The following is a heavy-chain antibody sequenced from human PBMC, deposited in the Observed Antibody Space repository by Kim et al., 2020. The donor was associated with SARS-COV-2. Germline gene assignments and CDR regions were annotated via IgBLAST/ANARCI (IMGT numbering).Heavy chain of an antibody. CDR2: IIPILGIA. J-gene: IGHJ6*03. V-gene: IGHV1-69*04. D-gene: IGHD2-2*01. CDR3: AAPLTCHAPCYYYYMDV. Sequence: SVKVSCKASGGTFSSYAISWVRQAPGQGLEWMGRIIPILGIANYAQKFQGRVTITADKSTSTAYMELSSLRSEDTAVYYCAAPLTCHAPCYYYYMDVWGKGTTVTVSS. CDR1: GGTFSSYA.